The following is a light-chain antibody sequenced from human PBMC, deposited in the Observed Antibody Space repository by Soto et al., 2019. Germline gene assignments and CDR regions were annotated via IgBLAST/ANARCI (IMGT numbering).Light chain of an antibody. V-gene: IGKV4-1*01. Sequence: DIVMTQSPDSLAVSLGERATINCKSSQSVLYSSNNKNYLAWYQQKPGQPPKLLIYWASTRESGVPDRFSGRGSGTDFTLTISSLQAEDVVVYYCQQYYSTPWTFGQGTKVEIK. J-gene: IGKJ1*01. CDR1: QSVLYSSNNKNY. CDR2: WAS. CDR3: QQYYSTPWT.